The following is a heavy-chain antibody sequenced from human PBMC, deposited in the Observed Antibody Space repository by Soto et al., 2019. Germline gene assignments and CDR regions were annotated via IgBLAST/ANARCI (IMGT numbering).Heavy chain of an antibody. D-gene: IGHD3-22*01. CDR1: GYTFTSYG. J-gene: IGHJ4*02. V-gene: IGHV1-18*01. CDR2: ISAYNGNT. CDR3: ARGYYDSSGYEYSDY. Sequence: ASVKVSCKASGYTFTSYGISWARQAPGQGLEWMGWISAYNGNTNYAQKLQGRVTMTTDTPTSTAYMELRSLRSDDTAVYYCARGYYDSSGYEYSDYWGQGTLVTVSS.